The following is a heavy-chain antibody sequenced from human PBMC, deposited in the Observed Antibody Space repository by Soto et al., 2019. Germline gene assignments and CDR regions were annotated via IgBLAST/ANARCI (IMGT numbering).Heavy chain of an antibody. CDR2: INPSGGST. V-gene: IGHV1-46*01. CDR1: GYTFTSYY. J-gene: IGHJ6*02. D-gene: IGHD3-22*01. Sequence: QVQLVQSGAEVKKPGASVKVSCKASGYTFTSYYMHWVRQAPGQGLEWMGIINPSGGSTSYAQKFQGGVTMTRDTSTSTVYMEVSSLGSEDTAVYYCARVGRYYYDSSGYNYYYGMDVWGQGTTVTVSS. CDR3: ARVGRYYYDSSGYNYYYGMDV.